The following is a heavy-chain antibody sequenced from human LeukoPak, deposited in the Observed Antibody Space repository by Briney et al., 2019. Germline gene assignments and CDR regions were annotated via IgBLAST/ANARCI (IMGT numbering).Heavy chain of an antibody. CDR1: GYAFTGYY. V-gene: IGHV1-2*02. CDR3: ARDLSLLLWFGELLSSEGIDY. CDR2: INPNSGGT. J-gene: IGHJ4*02. D-gene: IGHD3-10*01. Sequence: ASVKVSCKASGYAFTGYYKHWVRQAPGQGLEWMGWINPNSGGTNYAQKFQGRVTMTRDTSISTAYMELSRLRSDDTAVYYCARDLSLLLWFGELLSSEGIDYWGQGTLVTVSS.